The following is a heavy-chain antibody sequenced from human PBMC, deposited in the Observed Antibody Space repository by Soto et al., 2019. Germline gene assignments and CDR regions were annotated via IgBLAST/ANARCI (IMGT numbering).Heavy chain of an antibody. CDR3: ARDSVGISSPGVY. J-gene: IGHJ4*02. D-gene: IGHD1-26*01. CDR2: IFYSGTT. Sequence: SETLSLTCTVSGDSVNNNDFYWAWIRQPPGKGLEWVVTIFYSGTTYHNPSLKGRVTASVDRSENQFSLKLTSVTAADTAVYYCARDSVGISSPGVYWGRGTLVTVSS. CDR1: GDSVNNNDFY. V-gene: IGHV4-39*07.